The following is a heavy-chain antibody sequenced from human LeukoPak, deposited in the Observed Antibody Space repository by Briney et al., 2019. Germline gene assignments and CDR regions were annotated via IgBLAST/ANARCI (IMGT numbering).Heavy chain of an antibody. CDR2: IYHSGST. J-gene: IGHJ4*02. V-gene: IGHV4-38-2*01. D-gene: IGHD2-2*01. CDR1: GYSISSGYY. CDR3: ARGVVPAANFDY. Sequence: SETLSLTCAVSGYSISSGYYWGWIRQPPGKGLEWIGSIYHSGSTYYNPSLKSRVTISVDTSKNQFSLELSSVTAADTAVYYGARGVVPAANFDYWGQGTLVTVSS.